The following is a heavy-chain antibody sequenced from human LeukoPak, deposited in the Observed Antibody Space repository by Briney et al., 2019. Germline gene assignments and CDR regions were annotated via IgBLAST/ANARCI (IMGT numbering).Heavy chain of an antibody. CDR3: ARDLSEYQLLFGFDY. J-gene: IGHJ4*02. CDR1: GFTFSSYA. CDR2: ISYDGSNK. Sequence: GGSLRLSCAASGFTFSSYAMHWVRQAPGKGLEWVAVISYDGSNKYYADSVKGRFTISRDNSKNTLYLQMNSLRAEDTAVHYCARDLSEYQLLFGFDYWGQGTLVTVSS. V-gene: IGHV3-30*04. D-gene: IGHD2-2*01.